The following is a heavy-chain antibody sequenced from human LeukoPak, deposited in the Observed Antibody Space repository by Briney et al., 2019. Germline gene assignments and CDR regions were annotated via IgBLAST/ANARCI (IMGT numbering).Heavy chain of an antibody. J-gene: IGHJ4*02. CDR1: GYSFTSYW. CDR2: IYPGDSDT. V-gene: IGHV5-51*01. D-gene: IGHD2-2*01. CDR3: ARSEGFQDCSSTSCYWNY. Sequence: GESLKISCKGSGYSFTSYWIGWVRQMPGKGLEWMGIIYPGDSDTRYSPSFQGQVTISADKSISTAYLQWNSLKASNTAMYYCARSEGFQDCSSTSCYWNYWGQGTLVTVSS.